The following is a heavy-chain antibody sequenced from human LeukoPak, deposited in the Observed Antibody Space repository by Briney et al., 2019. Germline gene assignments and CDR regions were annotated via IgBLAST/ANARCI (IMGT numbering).Heavy chain of an antibody. V-gene: IGHV1-18*01. CDR1: GYTFTSYG. CDR3: ARVPEDIVVVPAALPDY. J-gene: IGHJ4*02. D-gene: IGHD2-2*01. Sequence: ASVKVSCKASGYTFTSYGISWVRQAPGPGLEWMGWISAYNGNTNYAQKLQCRVTMTTDTSTSTAYMELRSLGSDDTDVYYCARVPEDIVVVPAALPDYWGQGTLVTVSS. CDR2: ISAYNGNT.